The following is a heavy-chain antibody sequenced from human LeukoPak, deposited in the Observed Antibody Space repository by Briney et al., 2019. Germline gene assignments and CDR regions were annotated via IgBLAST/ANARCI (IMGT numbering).Heavy chain of an antibody. Sequence: GGSLRLSCAASGFTFSTYGMDWVRQAPGKGLEWVAYIRCDGGNKNYAASVKGRFTISRDNSKNTLYLQMSSLRAEDTAVYYCAKVVTGYCSTTSCPFDSWGQGTLVTVSS. V-gene: IGHV3-30*02. CDR2: IRCDGGNK. CDR3: AKVVTGYCSTTSCPFDS. D-gene: IGHD2-2*01. CDR1: GFTFSTYG. J-gene: IGHJ4*02.